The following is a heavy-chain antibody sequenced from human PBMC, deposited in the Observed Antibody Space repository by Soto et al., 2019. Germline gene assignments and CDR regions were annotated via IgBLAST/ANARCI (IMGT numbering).Heavy chain of an antibody. CDR3: ARDGGKDCSYYYGMDV. CDR1: GGSISSYY. D-gene: IGHD2-21*02. V-gene: IGHV4-59*01. Sequence: PSETLSLTCTVSGGSISSYYWSWIRQPPGKGLEWIGYIYYSGSTNYNPSLKSRVTISVDTSKNQFSLKLSSVTAADTAVYYCARDGGKDCSYYYGMDVWGQGTTVTVSS. CDR2: IYYSGST. J-gene: IGHJ6*02.